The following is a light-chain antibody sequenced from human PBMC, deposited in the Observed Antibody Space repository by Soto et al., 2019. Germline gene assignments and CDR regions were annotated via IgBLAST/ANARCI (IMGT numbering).Light chain of an antibody. CDR3: SSYAGSNNFV. V-gene: IGLV2-8*01. Sequence: QSVLTQPPSASGSPGQSVTISCTGTSSDVGGYKYVSWYQQHPGKAPKLMIYEVSKRPSGVPDRFSGSKSGNTASLTVSGLQAEDEADYYCSSYAGSNNFVFGTGPSSPS. J-gene: IGLJ1*01. CDR1: SSDVGGYKY. CDR2: EVS.